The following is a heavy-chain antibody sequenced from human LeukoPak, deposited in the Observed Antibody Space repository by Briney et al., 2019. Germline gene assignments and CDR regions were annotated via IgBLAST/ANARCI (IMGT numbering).Heavy chain of an antibody. D-gene: IGHD5-24*01. J-gene: IGHJ4*02. Sequence: PGGSLRLSCAASGFTFSSYEMNWVRQAPGKGLEWVSYISSSGSTIYYADSVKGRFTISRDNAKNSLYLQMNSLRAEDTAKYYCAKSISRDGYNYWYWGQGTLVTVSS. CDR1: GFTFSSYE. CDR3: AKSISRDGYNYWY. V-gene: IGHV3-48*03. CDR2: ISSSGSTI.